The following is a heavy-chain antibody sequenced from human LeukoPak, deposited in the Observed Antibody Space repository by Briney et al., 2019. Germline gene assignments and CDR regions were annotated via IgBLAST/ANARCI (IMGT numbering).Heavy chain of an antibody. CDR2: ISGDGGST. CDR1: GFTFDDYA. Sequence: GGSLRLSCAASGFTFDDYAMHWVRQAPGQGLKWVSRISGDGGSTYYADSVKGRFTISRDNSKNSLYLQMNSLRAEDTAAYYCARDPNYYDSSGYDLDFWGQGTLVTVSS. V-gene: IGHV3-43*02. J-gene: IGHJ4*02. D-gene: IGHD3-22*01. CDR3: ARDPNYYDSSGYDLDF.